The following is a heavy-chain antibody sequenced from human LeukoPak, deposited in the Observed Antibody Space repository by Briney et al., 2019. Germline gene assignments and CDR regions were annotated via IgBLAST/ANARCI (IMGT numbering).Heavy chain of an antibody. CDR3: ARATSLRSHFDY. V-gene: IGHV4-59*12. Sequence: SSETLSLTCTVSGGSISSYYWSWIRQPPGKGLEWIGYIYYSGSTNYNPSLKSRVTISVDTSKNQFSLKLSSVTAADTAVYYCARATSLRSHFDYWGQGTLVTVSS. CDR1: GGSISSYY. CDR2: IYYSGST. D-gene: IGHD5/OR15-5a*01. J-gene: IGHJ4*02.